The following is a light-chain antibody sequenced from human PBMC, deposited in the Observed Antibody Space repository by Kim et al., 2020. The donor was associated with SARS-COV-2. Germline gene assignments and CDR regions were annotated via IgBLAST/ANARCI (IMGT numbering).Light chain of an antibody. CDR1: SSDVGCYSY. CDR3: KSYTASSTWV. Sequence: GQSLTISCTGTSSDVGCYSYVSWDQQHPGKAPKLMIYDVNKRPSGVSSRFSGSKSGNTASLTISGLQAEDEADYYYKSYTASSTWVFGGGTQLTVL. V-gene: IGLV2-14*04. CDR2: DVN. J-gene: IGLJ3*02.